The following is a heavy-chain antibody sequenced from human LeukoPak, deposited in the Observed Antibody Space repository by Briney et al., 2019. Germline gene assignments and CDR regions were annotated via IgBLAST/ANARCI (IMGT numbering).Heavy chain of an antibody. D-gene: IGHD5-12*01. CDR3: ARLAYVDIVATNYFDY. Sequence: SETLSLTCTVSGGSISSSSYYWGWIRQPPGKGLEWIGSIYYSGSTYYNPSLKSRVTISVDTSKNHFSLKLSSVTAADTAVYYCARLAYVDIVATNYFDYWGQGTLVTVSS. J-gene: IGHJ4*02. CDR1: GGSISSSSYY. CDR2: IYYSGST. V-gene: IGHV4-39*01.